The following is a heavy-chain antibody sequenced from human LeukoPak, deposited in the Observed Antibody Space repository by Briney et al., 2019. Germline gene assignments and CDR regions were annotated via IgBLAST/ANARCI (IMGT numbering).Heavy chain of an antibody. CDR2: INHSGST. D-gene: IGHD6-13*01. V-gene: IGHV4-34*01. Sequence: SETLSLTCAVYGGSFSGYYWSWIRQPPGKGLEWIGEINHSGSTNYNPSLKSRVTISVDTSKNQFPLKLSSVTAADTAVYYCARVVRYSSRFDPWGQGTLVTVSS. CDR1: GGSFSGYY. J-gene: IGHJ5*02. CDR3: ARVVRYSSRFDP.